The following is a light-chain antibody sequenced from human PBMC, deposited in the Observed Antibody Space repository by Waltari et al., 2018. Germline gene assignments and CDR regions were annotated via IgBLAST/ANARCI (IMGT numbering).Light chain of an antibody. J-gene: IGKJ1*01. CDR3: QKYDFLPAT. Sequence: EVVLTQSPGTLSLSPGERATLSCRASEGVGKSLAWYQQRPGQAPRLLRYHTSIRATGSPDRFSCSGYGTDFSLTISRLEPEDVAVYYCQKYDFLPATFGQGTTVEIK. V-gene: IGKV3-20*01. CDR1: EGVGKS. CDR2: HTS.